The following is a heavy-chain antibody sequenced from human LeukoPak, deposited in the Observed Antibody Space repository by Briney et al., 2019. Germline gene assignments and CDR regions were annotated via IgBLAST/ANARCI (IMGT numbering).Heavy chain of an antibody. D-gene: IGHD1-26*01. CDR1: GGSFSGYY. V-gene: IGHV4-34*01. CDR3: ARVARESYYYYYYYMDV. CDR2: INHSGST. Sequence: SETLSLTCAVYGGSFSGYYWSWIRQPPGKGLEWIGEINHSGSTNYNPSLKSRVTISVDTSKNQFSLKLSSVTAADTAVYYCARVARESYYYYYYYMDVWGKGTTVTVSS. J-gene: IGHJ6*03.